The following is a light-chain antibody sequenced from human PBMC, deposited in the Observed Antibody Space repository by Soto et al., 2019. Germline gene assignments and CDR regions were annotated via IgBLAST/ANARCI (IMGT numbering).Light chain of an antibody. CDR2: DVT. CDR3: SSYTGSSTLV. Sequence: QSALTQPASVSGSPGQSITISCTEISSDIGGHNYVSWYQQHPGKAPKLMIFDVTDRPSGVSNRFSGSKSGTTASLTISGLRAEDEADYYCSSYTGSSTLVFGGGTKVTVL. CDR1: SSDIGGHNY. J-gene: IGLJ2*01. V-gene: IGLV2-14*01.